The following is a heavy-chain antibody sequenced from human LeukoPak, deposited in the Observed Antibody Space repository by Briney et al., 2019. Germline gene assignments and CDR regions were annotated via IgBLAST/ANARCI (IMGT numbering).Heavy chain of an antibody. CDR2: IIPIFGTA. D-gene: IGHD3-3*01. J-gene: IGHJ5*02. Sequence: ASVKVSCKASGGTLSSYAISWVRQATGQGLEWMGGIIPIFGTANYAQKFQGRVTITADESTSTAYMELSSLRSEDTAVYYCARDGRGTIFGVVTTNWFDPWGQGTLVTVSS. CDR1: GGTLSSYA. CDR3: ARDGRGTIFGVVTTNWFDP. V-gene: IGHV1-69*13.